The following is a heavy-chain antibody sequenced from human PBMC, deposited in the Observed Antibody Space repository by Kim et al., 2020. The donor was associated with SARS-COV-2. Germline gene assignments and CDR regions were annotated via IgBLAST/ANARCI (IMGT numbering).Heavy chain of an antibody. J-gene: IGHJ3*02. V-gene: IGHV4-39*01. D-gene: IGHD6-13*01. CDR3: ARQVRGSWYFDAFDI. CDR2: IFYSGST. CDR1: GGSISSSSNY. Sequence: SETLSLTCTVSGGSISSSSNYWGWIRQPPGKGLEWIGSIFYSGSTYYNPSLKSRVTISVDTSKNQFSLKLSSVTAADTAVYYCARQVRGSWYFDAFDIWGQGTMVTVSS.